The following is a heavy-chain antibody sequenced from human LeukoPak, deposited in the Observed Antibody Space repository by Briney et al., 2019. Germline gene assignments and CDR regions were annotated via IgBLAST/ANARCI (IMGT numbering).Heavy chain of an antibody. D-gene: IGHD1-26*01. Sequence: GRSLRLSCAASGFTFNSFPMHWVRQAPGKGLEWVAVVLNDGSTKYYADYVRGRFTISRDNSKDTVYLQMNSLRVEDTAIYYCARGKTTTSPYFDYWGQGTLVTVSS. CDR1: GFTFNSFP. CDR2: VLNDGSTK. J-gene: IGHJ4*02. CDR3: ARGKTTTSPYFDY. V-gene: IGHV3-30*04.